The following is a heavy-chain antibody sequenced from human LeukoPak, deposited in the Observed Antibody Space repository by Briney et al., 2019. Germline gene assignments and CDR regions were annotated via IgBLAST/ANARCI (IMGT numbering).Heavy chain of an antibody. CDR1: GVSISSHY. J-gene: IGHJ4*02. V-gene: IGHV4-59*11. D-gene: IGHD5-24*01. CDR2: IYYSGST. Sequence: SETLSCTCTVSGVSISSHYWSWIRQPPGKGLEWIGYIYYSGSTNYNPSLKSRVTISVDTSKNQFSLKLSPVTAADTAVYYCGRGGDGYPYHFDYWGQGTLATVSS. CDR3: GRGGDGYPYHFDY.